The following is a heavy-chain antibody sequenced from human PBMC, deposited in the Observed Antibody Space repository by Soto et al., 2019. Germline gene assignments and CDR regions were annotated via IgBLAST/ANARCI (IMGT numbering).Heavy chain of an antibody. V-gene: IGHV4-59*08. CDR2: IYYSGST. J-gene: IGHJ5*02. D-gene: IGHD5-12*01. CDR3: ARSHSGYINWFDP. Sequence: SETLSLTCTVSGGSISSYYWSWIRQPPGKGLEWIGYIYYSGSTNYNPSLKSRVTISVDTSKNQFSLKLSSVTAADTAVYYCARSHSGYINWFDPWGQGTLVTVSS. CDR1: GGSISSYY.